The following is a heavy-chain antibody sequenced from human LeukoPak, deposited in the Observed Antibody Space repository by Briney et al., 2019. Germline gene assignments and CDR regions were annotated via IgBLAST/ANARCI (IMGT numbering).Heavy chain of an antibody. Sequence: ASVKVSCKASGYTFTSYGVSWVRQAPGQGLEWMGWISANNGYTKYAQKLQGRVTMTTDTSTSTAYMELRSLISDDTAVYYCARGATASAGTTLAYWGQGTLVTVSS. CDR2: ISANNGYT. J-gene: IGHJ4*02. CDR1: GYTFTSYG. CDR3: ARGATASAGTTLAY. V-gene: IGHV1-18*01. D-gene: IGHD3-10*01.